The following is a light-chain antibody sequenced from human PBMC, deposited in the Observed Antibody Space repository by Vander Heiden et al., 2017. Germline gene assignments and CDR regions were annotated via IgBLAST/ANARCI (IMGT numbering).Light chain of an antibody. CDR3: QQYHSYSPWT. CDR2: KAS. Sequence: DIQMTQSPSTLSASVGDRVSITCRASRGVSNWLAWYQQKPGKAPKLLIYKASTLDSGVPSRFSGSGSGTEFTLTISSLQPDDFATYYCQQYHSYSPWTFGQGTKLEIK. J-gene: IGKJ2*02. CDR1: RGVSNW. V-gene: IGKV1-5*03.